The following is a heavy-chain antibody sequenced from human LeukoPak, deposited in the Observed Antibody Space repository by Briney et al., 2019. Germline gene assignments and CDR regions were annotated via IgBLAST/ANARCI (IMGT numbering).Heavy chain of an antibody. CDR1: GFTFSSYA. J-gene: IGHJ4*02. V-gene: IGHV3-23*01. CDR2: ISGSGGST. D-gene: IGHD2-8*01. Sequence: GGSLSLSCAASGFTFSSYAMSWVRQAPGKGLEWVSAISGSGGSTYYADSVKGRFTISRDNSKNTLYLQMNSLRAEDTAVYYCARYCTNGVCSVDYFDYWGQGTLVTVSS. CDR3: ARYCTNGVCSVDYFDY.